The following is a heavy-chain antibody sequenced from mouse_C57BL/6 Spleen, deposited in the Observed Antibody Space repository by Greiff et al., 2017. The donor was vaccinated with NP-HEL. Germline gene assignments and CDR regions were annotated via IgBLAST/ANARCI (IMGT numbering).Heavy chain of an antibody. CDR2: IRSKSNNYAT. V-gene: IGHV10-1*01. CDR1: GFSFNTYA. D-gene: IGHD2-3*01. J-gene: IGHJ1*03. Sequence: EVQGVESGGGLVQPKGSLKLSCAASGFSFNTYAMNWVRQAPGKGLEWVARIRSKSNNYATYYADSVKDRFTISRDDSESMLYLQMNNLKTEDTAMYYCVRFYDGYFVGYFDVWGTGTTVTVSS. CDR3: VRFYDGYFVGYFDV.